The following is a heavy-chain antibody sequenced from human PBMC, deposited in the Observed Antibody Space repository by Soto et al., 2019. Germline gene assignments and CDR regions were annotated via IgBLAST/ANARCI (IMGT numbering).Heavy chain of an antibody. CDR2: LTWDGGAT. Sequence: PGGSLRLSCVVSGFTFVEYSMYWVRQPPGKGLEWVSLLTWDGGATYYADSVRGRFTISRDISAKSVFLQMDGLRAEDTAVYYCAKDKRPDGAWDMDYWGQGTLVTVSS. D-gene: IGHD1-1*01. V-gene: IGHV3-43*01. J-gene: IGHJ4*02. CDR1: GFTFVEYS. CDR3: AKDKRPDGAWDMDY.